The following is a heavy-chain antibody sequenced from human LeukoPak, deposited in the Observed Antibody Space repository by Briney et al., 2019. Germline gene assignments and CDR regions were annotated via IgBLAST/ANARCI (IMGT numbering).Heavy chain of an antibody. Sequence: GGPLSLSCAASGFTFSSYWMSWVGQAPGKGLEWVANIKQDGSEKYYVASVKGRFTISRDNAKNSLYLRMNSLRAEDTAVYYCARRRGGMDVWGQGTTVTVSS. CDR3: ARRRGGMDV. D-gene: IGHD3-10*01. J-gene: IGHJ6*02. CDR2: IKQDGSEK. V-gene: IGHV3-7*01. CDR1: GFTFSSYW.